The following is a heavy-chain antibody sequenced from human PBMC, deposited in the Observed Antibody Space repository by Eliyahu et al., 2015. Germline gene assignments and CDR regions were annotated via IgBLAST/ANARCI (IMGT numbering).Heavy chain of an antibody. CDR3: AKDSYYDGSGNLDY. V-gene: IGHV3-30*18. Sequence: QVVLVESGGGVVQPGRSLRLSCAASGFTFWVAVISSYGSDKHYADSVKGRITISRDDSENTVYLQMNNLGAEDTAVYYCAKDSYYDGSGNLDYWGRGTLVIVSS. CDR1: GFTF. J-gene: IGHJ4*02. D-gene: IGHD3-22*01. CDR2: ISSYGSDK.